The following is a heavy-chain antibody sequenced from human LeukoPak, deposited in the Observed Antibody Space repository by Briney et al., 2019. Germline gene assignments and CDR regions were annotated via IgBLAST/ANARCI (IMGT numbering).Heavy chain of an antibody. CDR1: GYSISSGYY. Sequence: SETLSLTCTVSGYSISSGYYWGWIRQPPGKGLEWIGSIYHSGSTYYNPSLKSRVTISVDTSKNQFSLKLSSVTAADTAVYYCARVRGYGYYDILTGYYRGTEFDYWGQGTLVTVSS. D-gene: IGHD3-9*01. CDR3: ARVRGYGYYDILTGYYRGTEFDY. CDR2: IYHSGST. V-gene: IGHV4-38-2*02. J-gene: IGHJ4*02.